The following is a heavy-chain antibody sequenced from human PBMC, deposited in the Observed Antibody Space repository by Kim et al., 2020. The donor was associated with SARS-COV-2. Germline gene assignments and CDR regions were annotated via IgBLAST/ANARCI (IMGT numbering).Heavy chain of an antibody. J-gene: IGHJ2*01. V-gene: IGHV4-31*03. Sequence: SETLSLTCTVSGGSISSGGYYWSWIRQHPGKGLEWIGYIYYSGSTYYNPSLKSRVTISVDTSKNQFSLKLSSVTAADTAVYYCARVPSPQVVAAIPEYFDLWGRGTLVTVSS. CDR2: IYYSGST. CDR1: GGSISSGGYY. D-gene: IGHD2-15*01. CDR3: ARVPSPQVVAAIPEYFDL.